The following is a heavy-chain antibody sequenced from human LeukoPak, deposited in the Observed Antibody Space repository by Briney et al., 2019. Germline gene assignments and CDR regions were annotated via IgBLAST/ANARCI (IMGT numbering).Heavy chain of an antibody. D-gene: IGHD1-14*01. CDR2: IYYSGST. V-gene: IGHV4-39*01. CDR1: GGSISSSSYY. J-gene: IGHJ6*02. CDR3: ARGRDRVDV. Sequence: PSETLSLTCTVSGGSISSSSYYWGWIRQPPGKGLEWIGSIYYSGSTYYNPSLKSRVTISVDTSKNQFSLKLSSVTAADTAVYYCARGRDRVDVWGQGTTVTVSS.